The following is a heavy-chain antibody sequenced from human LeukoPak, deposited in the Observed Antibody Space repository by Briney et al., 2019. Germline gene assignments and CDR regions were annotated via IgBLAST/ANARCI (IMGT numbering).Heavy chain of an antibody. Sequence: GGSLRLSCAASGFTFSSYAMHWVSQAPGKGLEWVAVILYDGSNKYYADSVKGRFTISRDNSKNTLYLQMNSLRAEDTAVYYCARDAAYFDYWGQGTLVTVSS. J-gene: IGHJ4*02. CDR1: GFTFSSYA. V-gene: IGHV3-30-3*01. CDR2: ILYDGSNK. D-gene: IGHD6-13*01. CDR3: ARDAAYFDY.